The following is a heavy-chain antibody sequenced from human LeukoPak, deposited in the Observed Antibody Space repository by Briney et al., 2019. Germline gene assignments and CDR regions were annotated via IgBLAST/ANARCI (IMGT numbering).Heavy chain of an antibody. V-gene: IGHV3-30-3*01. CDR1: RFTLSSYA. CDR3: ARDRATAMVTFTFDY. Sequence: PVRSLRLSCAASRFTLSSYAMHWVRQAPRKGLEWVAGISYDGSNKYYADSVKGRFTISRDNSKNSLYLQMNSLRAEDTAVYYCARDRATAMVTFTFDYWGQGTLVTVSS. CDR2: ISYDGSNK. J-gene: IGHJ4*02. D-gene: IGHD5-18*01.